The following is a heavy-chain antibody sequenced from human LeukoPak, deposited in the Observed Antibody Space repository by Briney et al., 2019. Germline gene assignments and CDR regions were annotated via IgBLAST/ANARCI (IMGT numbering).Heavy chain of an antibody. J-gene: IGHJ2*01. D-gene: IGHD6-19*01. Sequence: GASVKVSCKASGGTFSSYAISWVRQAPGQGLEWMGRIIPILGIANYAQKFQGRVTITADKSTSTAYMELSSLRSEDTAVYYCARSPRRGSSGWYEGWYFDLWGRGTLVTVSS. V-gene: IGHV1-69*04. CDR3: ARSPRRGSSGWYEGWYFDL. CDR2: IIPILGIA. CDR1: GGTFSSYA.